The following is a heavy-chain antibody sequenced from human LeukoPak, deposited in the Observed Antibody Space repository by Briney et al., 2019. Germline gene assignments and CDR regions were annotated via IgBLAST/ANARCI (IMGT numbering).Heavy chain of an antibody. Sequence: GGSLRLSCAASGFTFSSYWMHWVRQAPGKGLVWVSRINGDGSSTTYADSVKGRFTISRDNAKNTLYLQMNSLRAEDTAVYYCARGYDTGAFDIWGQGTMVTVSS. J-gene: IGHJ3*02. CDR2: INGDGSST. V-gene: IGHV3-74*01. D-gene: IGHD3-22*01. CDR3: ARGYDTGAFDI. CDR1: GFTFSSYW.